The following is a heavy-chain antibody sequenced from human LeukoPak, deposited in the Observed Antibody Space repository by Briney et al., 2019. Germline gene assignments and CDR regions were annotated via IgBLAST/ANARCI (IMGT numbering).Heavy chain of an antibody. CDR3: ASFIVVEMAVGAFDI. D-gene: IGHD5-24*01. CDR1: GFTFSSYS. Sequence: GGSLRLSCGASGFTFSSYSMNWVRQAPGKGLEWVSSISSSSSYIYYAESVKGRFTISRDNAKNSLYLQMNSLRAEDTAVYYCASFIVVEMAVGAFDIWGEGKMVTASS. CDR2: ISSSSSYI. J-gene: IGHJ3*02. V-gene: IGHV3-21*01.